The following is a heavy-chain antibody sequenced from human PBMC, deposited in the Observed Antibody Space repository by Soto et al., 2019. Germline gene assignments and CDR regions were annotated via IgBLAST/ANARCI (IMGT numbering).Heavy chain of an antibody. CDR2: LSASGDNT. Sequence: GGSLRLSCAASGFTFSIYAMNWVRLAPGKGLEWVSALSASGDNTYYADSVKGRFTISRDNSKNTLYLQMNSLRAEDTAVYYCAKAGTHSYSDCWGQGTLVTVSS. J-gene: IGHJ4*02. D-gene: IGHD1-1*01. CDR3: AKAGTHSYSDC. CDR1: GFTFSIYA. V-gene: IGHV3-23*01.